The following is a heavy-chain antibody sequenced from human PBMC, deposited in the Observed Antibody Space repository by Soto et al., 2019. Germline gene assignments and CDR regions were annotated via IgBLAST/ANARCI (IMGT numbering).Heavy chain of an antibody. CDR3: AREGRTYYDFWSGYLLDY. CDR2: ISAYNGNT. V-gene: IGHV1-18*04. CDR1: GYTFTSYG. J-gene: IGHJ4*02. D-gene: IGHD3-3*01. Sequence: GASVKVSCKASGYTFTSYGISWVRQAPGQGLEWMGWISAYNGNTNYAQKLQGRVTMTTDTSTSTAYMELRSLRSDDTAVYYCAREGRTYYDFWSGYLLDYWGQGTLVTVSS.